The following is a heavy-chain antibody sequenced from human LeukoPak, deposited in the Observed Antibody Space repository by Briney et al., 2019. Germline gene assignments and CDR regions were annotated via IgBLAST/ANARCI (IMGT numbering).Heavy chain of an antibody. CDR1: GGSISSTSYY. Sequence: PSETLSLTCTVSGGSISSTSYYWGWIRQPPGKGLEWIGSIYYSGSTYYNASLKSRVTISADTSKNQFSLKLSSVTAADTAVYYCARPLSGSSSWHGDAFDIWGQGTMVTVSS. CDR2: IYYSGST. V-gene: IGHV4-39*01. CDR3: ARPLSGSSSWHGDAFDI. D-gene: IGHD6-13*01. J-gene: IGHJ3*02.